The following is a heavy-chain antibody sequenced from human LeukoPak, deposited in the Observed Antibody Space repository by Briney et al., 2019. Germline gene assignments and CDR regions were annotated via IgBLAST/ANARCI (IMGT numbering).Heavy chain of an antibody. J-gene: IGHJ4*02. Sequence: ASVKVSCKASGYTFTSYGMSWVRQAPGQGLEWMGYISAYNGNTNYAQNLQGRFTMTTDTSTSTAYMELRSLRSDDTAVYYCARGPAGALDYWGQGTLVTVSS. V-gene: IGHV1-18*04. CDR1: GYTFTSYG. D-gene: IGHD2-2*01. CDR3: ARGPAGALDY. CDR2: ISAYNGNT.